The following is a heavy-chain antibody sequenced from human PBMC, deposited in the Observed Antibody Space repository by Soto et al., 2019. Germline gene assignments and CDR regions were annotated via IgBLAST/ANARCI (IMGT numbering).Heavy chain of an antibody. V-gene: IGHV3-23*01. D-gene: IGHD3-22*01. CDR2: ISGSGGST. J-gene: IGHJ4*02. Sequence: SIEASGFTCGKYALSWVRQPPVKGLEWVSAISGSGGSTYYAESVKGRFTMSRDNSKNMLYLQMNSVRAEDTAVYYCAKDYYDSSGYYYFDYWGQGTKVPVYS. CDR3: AKDYYDSSGYYYFDY. CDR1: GFTCGKYA.